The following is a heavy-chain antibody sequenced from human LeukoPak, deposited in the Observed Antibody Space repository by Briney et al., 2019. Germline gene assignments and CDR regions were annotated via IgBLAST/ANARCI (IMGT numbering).Heavy chain of an antibody. CDR3: ARDLYADYVWGSFDY. Sequence: PGGSLRLSCAASGFIFSSYWMHWVRQAPGKGLVWVSRINSDGSSTSYADSVKGRFTISRDNSKNTLYLQMNSLRAKDTAVYYCARDLYADYVWGSFDYWGQGTLVTVSS. CDR2: INSDGSST. CDR1: GFIFSSYW. J-gene: IGHJ4*02. V-gene: IGHV3-74*01. D-gene: IGHD3-16*01.